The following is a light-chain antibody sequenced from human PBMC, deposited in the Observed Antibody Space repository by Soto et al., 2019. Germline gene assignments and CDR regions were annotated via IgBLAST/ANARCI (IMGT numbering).Light chain of an antibody. CDR2: GAS. V-gene: IGKV3-20*01. J-gene: IGKJ1*01. Sequence: EIVLTQSPGTLSLSPGERATLSCRASQSVSSSYLAWYQQKPGQAPRLLIYGASSRATGIPDRFSGSGSGTDFTLTISRLEPEECAVYYCQQYGSSTWTFGKGTKVEIK. CDR3: QQYGSSTWT. CDR1: QSVSSSY.